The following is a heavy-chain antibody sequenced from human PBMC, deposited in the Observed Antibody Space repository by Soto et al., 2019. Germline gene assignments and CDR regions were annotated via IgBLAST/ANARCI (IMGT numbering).Heavy chain of an antibody. V-gene: IGHV6-1*01. J-gene: IGHJ5*02. CDR3: ARELESWFDT. CDR1: GDNFSSNNAA. D-gene: IGHD3-3*02. CDR2: TYYRSKWYN. Sequence: PSQTLSLTCAISGDNFSSNNAALNWIRQSPSRGLEWLGRTYYRSKWYNDHGISVKSRIIITPDTANNQVSLQLTSVTPEDTAVYYCARELESWFDTWGQGTLVTVSS.